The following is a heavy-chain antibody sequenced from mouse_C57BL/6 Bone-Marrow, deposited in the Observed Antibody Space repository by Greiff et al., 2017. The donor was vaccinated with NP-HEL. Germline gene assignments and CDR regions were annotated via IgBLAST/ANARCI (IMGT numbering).Heavy chain of an antibody. V-gene: IGHV1-22*01. CDR1: GYTFTDYN. D-gene: IGHD2-3*01. J-gene: IGHJ3*01. CDR2: INPNNGGT. CDR3: ARGGYYPAWFAY. Sequence: VHVKQSGPELVKPGASVKMSCKASGYTFTDYNMHWVKQSHGKSLEWIGYINPNNGGTSYNQKFKGKATLTVNKSSSTAYMELRSLTSEDSAVYYCARGGYYPAWFAYWGQGTLVTVSA.